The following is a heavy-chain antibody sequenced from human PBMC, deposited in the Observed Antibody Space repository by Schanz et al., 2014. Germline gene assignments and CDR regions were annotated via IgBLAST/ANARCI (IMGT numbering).Heavy chain of an antibody. CDR2: IWSDGTNE. Sequence: VQLVESGGGLVQPGGSLRLSCAASGFTFSDYYMSWIRQAPGKGLEWVAVIWSDGTNEYYADSVKGRFTISEDSSKYTVYLQMNSLRADDTAVYYCAKGPYYYYYMDVWGNGTTVTVSS. CDR3: AKGPYYYYYMDV. CDR1: GFTFSDYY. J-gene: IGHJ6*03. V-gene: IGHV3-33*08.